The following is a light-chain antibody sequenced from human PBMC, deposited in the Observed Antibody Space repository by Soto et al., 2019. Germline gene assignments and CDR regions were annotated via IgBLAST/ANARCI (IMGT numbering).Light chain of an antibody. CDR2: DAS. CDR3: QYYDNFPPVT. J-gene: IGKJ3*01. CDR1: QDINNY. Sequence: DIQLTQSPSSLSASVGDRVAITCQASQDINNYLNWYQQKPGKAPDLLISDASKLKAGVPSRFSGSGSGTDFTFTIRCLQPEDVATYYCQYYDNFPPVTFGPGTKLEI. V-gene: IGKV1-33*01.